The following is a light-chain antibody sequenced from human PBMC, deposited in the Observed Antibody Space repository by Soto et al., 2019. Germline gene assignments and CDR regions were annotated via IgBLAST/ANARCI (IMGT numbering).Light chain of an antibody. CDR3: SSYTGSSTFPRG. CDR2: EVS. CDR1: SSDVGGYNY. V-gene: IGLV2-14*01. J-gene: IGLJ1*01. Sequence: QSVLTQPASVSGSPGQSITISCTGTSSDVGGYNYVSWYQQYPGKAPKLMIYEVSNRPSGVSNRFSGSKSGNTASLTISGLQAEDEADYYCSSYTGSSTFPRGFGTGTKVTVL.